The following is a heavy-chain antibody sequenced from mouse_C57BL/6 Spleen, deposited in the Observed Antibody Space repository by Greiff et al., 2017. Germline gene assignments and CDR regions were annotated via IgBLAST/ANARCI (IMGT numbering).Heavy chain of an antibody. Sequence: VQLQQPGAELVMPGASVKLSCKASGYTFTSYWMHWVKQRPGQGLEWIGEIDPSDSYTNYNQKFKGKSTLTVDKSSSTAYMQLSSLTSEDSAVYYCARSHYYGSSDWFAYWGQGTLVTVSA. CDR2: IDPSDSYT. D-gene: IGHD1-1*01. J-gene: IGHJ3*01. CDR1: GYTFTSYW. CDR3: ARSHYYGSSDWFAY. V-gene: IGHV1-69*01.